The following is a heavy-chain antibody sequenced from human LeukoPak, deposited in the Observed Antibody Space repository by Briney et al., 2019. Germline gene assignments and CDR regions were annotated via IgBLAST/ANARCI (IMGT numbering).Heavy chain of an antibody. Sequence: PGGSLRLSCAASRFTFDDYAMHWVRQAPGKGLEWVSGISWNSGSIGYADSVKGRFTISRDNAKNSLYLQMNSLRAEDTALYYCAKDISWHGYTYYYGSGSYLVSNYFDYWGQGTLVTVSS. J-gene: IGHJ4*02. D-gene: IGHD3-10*01. CDR2: ISWNSGSI. V-gene: IGHV3-9*01. CDR1: RFTFDDYA. CDR3: AKDISWHGYTYYYGSGSYLVSNYFDY.